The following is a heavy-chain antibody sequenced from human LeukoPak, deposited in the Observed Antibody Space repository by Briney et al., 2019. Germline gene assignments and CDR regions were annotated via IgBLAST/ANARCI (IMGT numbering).Heavy chain of an antibody. CDR2: IYTSGST. J-gene: IGHJ5*02. CDR1: GGSISSGSYY. D-gene: IGHD2-2*01. V-gene: IGHV4-61*02. CDR3: AREGGDIVVVDWLDP. Sequence: PSETLSLTCTVSGGSISSGSYYWSWIRQPAGKGLEWIGRIYTSGSTNYNPSLKSRVTISVDTSKNQFSLKLSSVTAADTAVYYCAREGGDIVVVDWLDPWGQGTLVTVSS.